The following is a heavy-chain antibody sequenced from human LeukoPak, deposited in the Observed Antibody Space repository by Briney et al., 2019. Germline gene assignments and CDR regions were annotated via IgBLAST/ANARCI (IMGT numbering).Heavy chain of an antibody. D-gene: IGHD4-17*01. J-gene: IGHJ5*02. V-gene: IGHV2-5*02. CDR3: AHSHRTVTTLKNWFDP. Sequence: SGPTLVKPTQTLTLTCTFSGFSLSTSGVGVGWIRQPPGKALEWLALIYWDDDKRYSPSLKSRLTITKDTSKNQVVLTMTNMDPVDTATYYCAHSHRTVTTLKNWFDPWGQGTLVTVSS. CDR1: GFSLSTSGVG. CDR2: IYWDDDK.